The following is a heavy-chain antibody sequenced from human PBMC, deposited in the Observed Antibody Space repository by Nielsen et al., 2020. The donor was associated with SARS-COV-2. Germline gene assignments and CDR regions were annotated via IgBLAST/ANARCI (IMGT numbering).Heavy chain of an antibody. D-gene: IGHD2-15*01. CDR3: ARDTKDVYCSGGSCYSEGFDY. V-gene: IGHV1-8*01. Sequence: ASVKVSCKASGYTFTSYDINWVRQATGQGLEWMGWMNPNSGNTGYAQKFQGRVTMTRNTSISTAYMELSSLRSEDTAVYYCARDTKDVYCSGGSCYSEGFDYWGQGTLVTVSS. CDR2: MNPNSGNT. CDR1: GYTFTSYD. J-gene: IGHJ4*02.